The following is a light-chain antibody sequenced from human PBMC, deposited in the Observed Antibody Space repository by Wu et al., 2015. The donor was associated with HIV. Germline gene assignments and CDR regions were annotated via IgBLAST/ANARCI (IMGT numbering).Light chain of an antibody. CDR2: WAS. J-gene: IGKJ1*01. Sequence: DIQMTQSPSTLSASVGERVTITCRASESLSDRLAWYQQKPGKAPQLLIYWASSLENGAPSRFSGSGSGTEFTLTITSLQPDDVATYYCQQYTSYSAWTFGQGTKVEIK. V-gene: IGKV1-5*03. CDR3: QQYTSYSAWT. CDR1: ESLSDR.